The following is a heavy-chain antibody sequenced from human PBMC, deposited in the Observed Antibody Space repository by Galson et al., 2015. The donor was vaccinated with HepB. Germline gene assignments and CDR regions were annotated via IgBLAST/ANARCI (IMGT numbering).Heavy chain of an antibody. D-gene: IGHD2-15*01. CDR2: ISAYNGNT. Sequence: SVKVSCKASGYTFTSYGISWVRQAPGQGLEWMGWISAYNGNTNYAQKLQGRVTMTTDTSTSTAYMELRSLRSDDTAVYYCARDIVVVVAIRDGMDVWGQGTTVTVSS. CDR1: GYTFTSYG. CDR3: ARDIVVVVAIRDGMDV. V-gene: IGHV1-18*01. J-gene: IGHJ6*02.